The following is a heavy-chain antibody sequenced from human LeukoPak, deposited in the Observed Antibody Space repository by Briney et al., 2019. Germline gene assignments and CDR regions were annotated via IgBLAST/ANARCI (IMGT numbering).Heavy chain of an antibody. D-gene: IGHD4-11*01. Sequence: SETLSLTCAVYGGSFSGYYWSWIRQAPGKGLEWIGYIYYSGSTNYNPSLKSRVTISVDTSKNQFSLKLRSVTAADTAVYYCSREGYSCPNWFDTWGQGTLVTVSS. V-gene: IGHV4-59*12. CDR1: GGSFSGYY. J-gene: IGHJ5*02. CDR2: IYYSGST. CDR3: SREGYSCPNWFDT.